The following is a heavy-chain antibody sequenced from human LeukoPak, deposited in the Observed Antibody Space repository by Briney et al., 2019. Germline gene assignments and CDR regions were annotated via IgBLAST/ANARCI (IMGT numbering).Heavy chain of an antibody. CDR2: ISWNSGSI. Sequence: PGRSLRLSCAASGFTFDDYAMHWVRQAPGEGLEWVSGISWNSGSIGYADSVKGRFTISRDNAKNSLYLQMNSLRAEDTALYYCAKDLYQGFYWGQGTLVTVSS. CDR3: AKDLYQGFY. J-gene: IGHJ1*01. V-gene: IGHV3-9*01. D-gene: IGHD3-10*01. CDR1: GFTFDDYA.